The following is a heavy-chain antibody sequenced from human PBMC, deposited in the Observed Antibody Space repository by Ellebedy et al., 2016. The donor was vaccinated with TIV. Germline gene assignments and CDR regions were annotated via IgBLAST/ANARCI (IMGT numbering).Heavy chain of an antibody. D-gene: IGHD5/OR15-5a*01. Sequence: GESLKISCAASGFTFSSYWMHWVRQAPGKGLVWVSRIYTDGSRTHYADSVEGRFSIYRDDAKNTVYLEMNSLRAEDTAVYYCAKDIHVLVDYWGQGTLVTVSS. CDR1: GFTFSSYW. CDR3: AKDIHVLVDY. V-gene: IGHV3-74*01. J-gene: IGHJ4*02. CDR2: IYTDGSRT.